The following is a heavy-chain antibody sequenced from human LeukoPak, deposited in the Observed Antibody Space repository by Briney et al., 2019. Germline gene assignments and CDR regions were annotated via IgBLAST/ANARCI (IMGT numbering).Heavy chain of an antibody. J-gene: IGHJ5*02. D-gene: IGHD3-9*01. CDR1: GGTFSSYA. CDR3: ARVGDRTLGRYYDILTGYSDP. CDR2: IIPIFGTA. V-gene: IGHV1-69*13. Sequence: GASVKVSCKASGGTFSSYAISWVRQAPGQGLEWMGGIIPIFGTANYAQKFQGRVTITADESTSTAYMELSSLRSEDTAVYYCARVGDRTLGRYYDILTGYSDPWGQGTLVTVSS.